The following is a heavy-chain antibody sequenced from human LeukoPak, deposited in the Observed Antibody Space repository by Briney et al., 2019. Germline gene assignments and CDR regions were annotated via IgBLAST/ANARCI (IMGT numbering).Heavy chain of an antibody. Sequence: SETLSLTCAVYGGSFSGYYWSWICQPPGKGLEWIGEINHSGSTNYNPSLKSRVTISVDTSKNQFSLKLSSVTAADTAVYYCARALLWSSGRFDPWGQGTLVTVSS. CDR3: ARALLWSSGRFDP. D-gene: IGHD6-25*01. J-gene: IGHJ5*02. V-gene: IGHV4-34*01. CDR1: GGSFSGYY. CDR2: INHSGST.